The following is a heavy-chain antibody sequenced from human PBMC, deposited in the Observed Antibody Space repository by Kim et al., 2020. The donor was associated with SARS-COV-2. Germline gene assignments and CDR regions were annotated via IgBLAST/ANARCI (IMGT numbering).Heavy chain of an antibody. J-gene: IGHJ6*02. CDR1: GGSISSGAYY. V-gene: IGHV4-31*03. CDR3: ARDGGPYQVGGMNV. D-gene: IGHD2-15*01. CDR2: IYYSGST. Sequence: SETLSLTCPVSGGSISSGAYYWSWIRQHPGKGLEWIGYIYYSGSTYYNPSLKSRVTISVDTSKNQFSLKLSSVTAADTAVYYCARDGGPYQVGGMNVWGQGTTVTVS.